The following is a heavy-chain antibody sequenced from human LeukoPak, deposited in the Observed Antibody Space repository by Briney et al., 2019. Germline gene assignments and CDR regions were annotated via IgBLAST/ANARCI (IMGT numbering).Heavy chain of an antibody. CDR1: GFTFTSSA. D-gene: IGHD1-26*01. Sequence: ASVKVSCKASGFTFTSSAVQWVRQARGQRLEWIGWIVVGSGNTNYAQKFQVRVTITRDMSTSTAYMELSSLRSEDTAVYYCAADGGELEFDYWGQGTLVTVSS. J-gene: IGHJ4*02. CDR2: IVVGSGNT. CDR3: AADGGELEFDY. V-gene: IGHV1-58*01.